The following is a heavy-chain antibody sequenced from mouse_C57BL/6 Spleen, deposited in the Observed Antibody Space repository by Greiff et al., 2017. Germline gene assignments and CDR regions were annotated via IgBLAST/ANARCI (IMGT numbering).Heavy chain of an antibody. CDR3: ARSSTTVVALYYYAMDY. D-gene: IGHD1-1*01. Sequence: VQLQQSGAELAKPGASVKLSCKASGYTFTSYWMHWVKQRPGQGLEWIGYINPSSGYTKYNQKFKDKATLTADKSSSTAYMQLSSLTYADSAVYYCARSSTTVVALYYYAMDYWGQGTSVTVSS. CDR1: GYTFTSYW. V-gene: IGHV1-7*01. J-gene: IGHJ4*01. CDR2: INPSSGYT.